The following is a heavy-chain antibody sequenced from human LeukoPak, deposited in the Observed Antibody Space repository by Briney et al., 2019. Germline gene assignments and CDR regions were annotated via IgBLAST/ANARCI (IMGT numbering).Heavy chain of an antibody. CDR3: ARVPLYSKRYFDY. Sequence: SETLSLTCAVSGGSISSGGYSWSWIRQPPGKGLEWIGYIYHSGSTYYNPSLKSRVTISVDRSKNQFSLKLSSVTAADTAVYYCARVPLYSKRYFDYWGQGTLVTVSS. CDR2: IYHSGST. J-gene: IGHJ4*02. V-gene: IGHV4-30-2*01. CDR1: GGSISSGGYS. D-gene: IGHD4-11*01.